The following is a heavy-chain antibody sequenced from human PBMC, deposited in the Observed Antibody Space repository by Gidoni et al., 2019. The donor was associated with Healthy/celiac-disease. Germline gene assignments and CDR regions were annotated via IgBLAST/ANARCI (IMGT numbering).Heavy chain of an antibody. V-gene: IGHV3-23*01. CDR2: ISGSGGST. J-gene: IGHJ4*02. CDR1: GFTFSSYA. D-gene: IGHD3-22*01. CDR3: AKDGLPLPTYYYDSSGGITFDY. Sequence: EVQLLESGGGLVQPGGSLRLSCAASGFTFSSYAMSWVRQAPGKGLEWVSAISGSGGSTYYADSVKGRFTISRDNSKNTLYLQMNSLRAEDTAVYYCAKDGLPLPTYYYDSSGGITFDYWGQGTLVTVSS.